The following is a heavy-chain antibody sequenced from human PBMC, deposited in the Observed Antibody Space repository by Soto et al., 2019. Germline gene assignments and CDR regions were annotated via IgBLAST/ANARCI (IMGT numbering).Heavy chain of an antibody. J-gene: IGHJ5*02. D-gene: IGHD3-10*01. Sequence: EVQLVESGGGLVQPGRSLRLSCAASGFTFDDYAMHWVRQAPGKGLEWVSGISWNSGSIGYADSVKGRFTISRDNAKNSLYLQMNSLRAEDTALYYCAKDIEYGSFWFDPWGQGTLVTVSS. CDR3: AKDIEYGSFWFDP. V-gene: IGHV3-9*01. CDR1: GFTFDDYA. CDR2: ISWNSGSI.